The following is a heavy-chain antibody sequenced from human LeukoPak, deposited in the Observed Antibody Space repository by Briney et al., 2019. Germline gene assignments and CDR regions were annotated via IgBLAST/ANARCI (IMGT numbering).Heavy chain of an antibody. CDR1: GYTFTSYG. CDR2: IGAYNGNT. D-gene: IGHD4-11*01. Sequence: GASVKVSCKASGYTFTSYGISWVRQAPGQGLEWMGWIGAYNGNTNYAQKLQGRVTMTTDTSTSTAYMELRSLRSDDTAVYYCARGSATVTYVDLDYWGQGTLVTVSS. V-gene: IGHV1-18*01. J-gene: IGHJ4*02. CDR3: ARGSATVTYVDLDY.